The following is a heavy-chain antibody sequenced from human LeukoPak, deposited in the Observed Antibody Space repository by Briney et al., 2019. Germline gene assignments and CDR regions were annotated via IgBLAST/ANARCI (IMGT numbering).Heavy chain of an antibody. D-gene: IGHD4-17*01. Sequence: GGSLRLSCAASGLTFSRFAMNWVRQAPGKGLEWVSAISGSGGSTYYADSVKGPFTISRDNSKNTLYLQMNSLRAEDTAVYYCAKDGLEGYGDSNYFDYWGQGTLVTVSS. CDR2: ISGSGGST. J-gene: IGHJ4*02. CDR3: AKDGLEGYGDSNYFDY. CDR1: GLTFSRFA. V-gene: IGHV3-23*01.